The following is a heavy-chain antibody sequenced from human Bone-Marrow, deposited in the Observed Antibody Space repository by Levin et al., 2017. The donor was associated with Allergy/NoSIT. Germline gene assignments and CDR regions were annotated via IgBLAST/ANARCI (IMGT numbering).Heavy chain of an antibody. CDR1: GGSFSGYY. CDR3: ARGPGILTGYFSRNWYFDL. Sequence: NSSETLSLTCAVYGGSFSGYYWSWIRQPPGKGLEWIGEINHSGSTNYNPSLKSRVTISVDTSKNQFSLKLSSVTAADTAVYYCARGPGILTGYFSRNWYFDLWGRGTLVTVSS. D-gene: IGHD3-9*01. CDR2: INHSGST. J-gene: IGHJ2*01. V-gene: IGHV4-34*01.